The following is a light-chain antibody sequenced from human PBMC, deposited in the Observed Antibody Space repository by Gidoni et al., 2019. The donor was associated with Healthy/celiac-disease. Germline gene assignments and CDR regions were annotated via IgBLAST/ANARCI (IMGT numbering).Light chain of an antibody. CDR1: QSVSSY. Sequence: EIVLTQSPDTLSLSPGERATLSCRASQSVSSYLAWYQQKPGQAPRLLIYDASNRATGIPARFSGSGSGTDFTLTISSLEPEDFAVYYCQQRSNWRFGQGTRLEIK. CDR3: QQRSNWR. CDR2: DAS. J-gene: IGKJ5*01. V-gene: IGKV3-11*01.